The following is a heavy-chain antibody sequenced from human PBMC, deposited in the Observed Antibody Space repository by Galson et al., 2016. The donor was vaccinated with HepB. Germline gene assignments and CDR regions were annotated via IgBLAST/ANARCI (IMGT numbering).Heavy chain of an antibody. CDR1: GFTFDSDG. CDR2: IKPDRREK. Sequence: ALRLCCAASGFTFDSDGMHWVRQAPGRGLEWVANIKPDRREKYYVDSVKGRFTISRDNAKNSLFLQMNSLRAEDTAVYYCAKDSSSALWGRGSLVTVSS. CDR3: AKDSSSAL. V-gene: IGHV3-7*01. J-gene: IGHJ2*01. D-gene: IGHD6-6*01.